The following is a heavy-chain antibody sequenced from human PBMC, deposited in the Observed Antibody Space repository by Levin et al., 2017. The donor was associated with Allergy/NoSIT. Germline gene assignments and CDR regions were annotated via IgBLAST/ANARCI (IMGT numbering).Heavy chain of an antibody. CDR2: IYYSGST. V-gene: IGHV4-30-4*01. Sequence: PSETLSLTCTVSGGSISSGDYYWSWIRQPPGKGLEWIGYIYYSGSTYYNPSLKSRVTISVDTSKNQFSLKLSSVTAADTAVYYCARIWFGELSGYYFDYWGQGTLVTVSS. J-gene: IGHJ4*02. CDR3: ARIWFGELSGYYFDY. D-gene: IGHD3-10*01. CDR1: GGSISSGDYY.